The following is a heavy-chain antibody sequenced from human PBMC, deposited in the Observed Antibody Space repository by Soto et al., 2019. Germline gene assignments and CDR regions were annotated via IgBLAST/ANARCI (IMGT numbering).Heavy chain of an antibody. Sequence: ASVKVSCKASGYTFTSYYIHWVRQAPGQGLEWMGIINPSVDSTNYAQKFQGRVTMTRDTSTTTVYMELSSLRSEDTAVYYCAGGVSGTYHNDYWGQGTLVTVSS. D-gene: IGHD3-10*01. J-gene: IGHJ4*02. CDR2: INPSVDST. CDR1: GYTFTSYY. V-gene: IGHV1-46*01. CDR3: AGGVSGTYHNDY.